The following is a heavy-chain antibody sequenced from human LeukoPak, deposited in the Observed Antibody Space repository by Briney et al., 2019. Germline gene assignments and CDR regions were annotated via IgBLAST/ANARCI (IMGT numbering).Heavy chain of an antibody. CDR2: ISSSSSYI. CDR1: GFTFSSYS. D-gene: IGHD4-17*01. Sequence: PGGSLRLSCAASGFTFSSYSMNWVRQAPGKGLEWVSSISSSSSYIYYADSVKGRFTIYRDNAKNSLCLQMNSLRAEDTAVYYCARAANYGWDYWGQGTLVTVSS. V-gene: IGHV3-21*01. CDR3: ARAANYGWDY. J-gene: IGHJ4*02.